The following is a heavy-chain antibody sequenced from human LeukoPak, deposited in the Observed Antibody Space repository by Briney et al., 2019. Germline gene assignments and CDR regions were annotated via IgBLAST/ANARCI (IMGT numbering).Heavy chain of an antibody. CDR2: IIPILGIA. J-gene: IGHJ6*02. V-gene: IGHV1-69*04. Sequence: ASVKVSCKASGGTFSSYAISWVRQAPGQGLEWMGRIIPILGIANYAQKCQGRVTITADKSTSTAYMELSSLRSEDTAMYYCARDRPELWSPLLSCWSPLLLDYVMDVWGQGTTVTVSS. CDR3: ARDRPELWSPLLSCWSPLLLDYVMDV. CDR1: GGTFSSYA. D-gene: IGHD3-22*01.